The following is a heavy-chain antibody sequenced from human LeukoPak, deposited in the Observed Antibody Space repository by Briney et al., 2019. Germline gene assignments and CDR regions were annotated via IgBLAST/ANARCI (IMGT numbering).Heavy chain of an antibody. Sequence: PGGSLRLSCAASGFTFSSYGMHWVRQAPGKGLEGVAYIRYEGSTKYYADSVKGRFTISRDNSKNTLYLQMNSLRAEDTAVYYCAKEGAFGVPAAIVYYYYYYMAVWGKGTTVTVSS. CDR1: GFTFSSYG. J-gene: IGHJ6*03. CDR3: AKEGAFGVPAAIVYYYYYYMAV. V-gene: IGHV3-30*02. CDR2: IRYEGSTK. D-gene: IGHD2-2*01.